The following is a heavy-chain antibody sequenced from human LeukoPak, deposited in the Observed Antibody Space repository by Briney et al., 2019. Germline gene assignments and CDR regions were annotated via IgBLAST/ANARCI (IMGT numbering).Heavy chain of an antibody. CDR3: AREGAGTPNY. CDR1: GFSVRSNY. Sequence: GGSLRLSCAASGFSVRSNYMSWVRQAPGKGLEWVSIIYGGGSTYYADSAKGRFTISRDNSKNTLYLQMNSLRAEDTAVYYCAREGAGTPNYWGQGTLVTVSS. D-gene: IGHD1-7*01. J-gene: IGHJ4*02. V-gene: IGHV3-66*01. CDR2: IYGGGST.